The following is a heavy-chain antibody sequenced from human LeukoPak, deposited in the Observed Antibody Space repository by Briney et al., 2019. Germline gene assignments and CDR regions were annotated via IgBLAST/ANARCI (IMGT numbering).Heavy chain of an antibody. CDR1: GFTVSSNY. V-gene: IGHV3-53*01. D-gene: IGHD3-9*01. CDR3: ARSLRYFDWLSPGYGMDV. CDR2: IYSGGST. Sequence: GGSLRLSCAASGFTVSSNYMSWVRQAPGKGLEWVSVIYSGGSTYYADSVKGRFTIPRDNSKNTLYLQMNSLRAEDTAVYYCARSLRYFDWLSPGYGMDVWGQGTTVTVSS. J-gene: IGHJ6*02.